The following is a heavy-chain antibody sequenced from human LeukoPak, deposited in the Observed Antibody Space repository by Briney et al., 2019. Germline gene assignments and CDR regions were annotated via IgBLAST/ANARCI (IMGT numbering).Heavy chain of an antibody. V-gene: IGHV3-30*04. D-gene: IGHD3-22*01. CDR3: AMDYYDSNGYSRGWDY. Sequence: GGSLRLSCAASGFTFTSLPLHWVRQARGKGLEWVAVSSTHGSDEYYADSVKGRFTVFSDNSKKTVYLQMESLRPEDRAVYHCAMDYYDSNGYSRGWDYWGQGTLVTVSS. J-gene: IGHJ4*02. CDR1: GFTFTSLP. CDR2: SSTHGSDE.